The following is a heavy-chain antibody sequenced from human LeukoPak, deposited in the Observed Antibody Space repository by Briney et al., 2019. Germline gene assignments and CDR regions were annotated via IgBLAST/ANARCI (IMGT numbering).Heavy chain of an antibody. J-gene: IGHJ4*02. V-gene: IGHV4-59*01. Sequence: SETLSLTCSVSSGSISDYYWRWIRQPPGKGLEWIGYIYYSGSTNYNPSLKSRVTILVDMSKNQFSLKMSSVTAADTAVYYCARELKVGNTGYYFDYWGQGTLVTVSS. CDR2: IYYSGST. CDR3: ARELKVGNTGYYFDY. CDR1: SGSISDYY. D-gene: IGHD2/OR15-2a*01.